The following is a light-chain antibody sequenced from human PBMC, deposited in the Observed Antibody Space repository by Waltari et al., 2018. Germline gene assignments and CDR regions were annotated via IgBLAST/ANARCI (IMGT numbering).Light chain of an antibody. CDR1: SSDVGYNS. CDR2: DVS. CDR3: SSYITSSTL. Sequence: QSALTQPASVSGSPGQSITISCTGTSSDVGYNSVSWYQQFPGKAPKPVIYDVSHRPSGVSNRFSGSKSGNTASLTISGLQAEDEADYLCSSYITSSTLFGGGTKLTVL. V-gene: IGLV2-14*01. J-gene: IGLJ2*01.